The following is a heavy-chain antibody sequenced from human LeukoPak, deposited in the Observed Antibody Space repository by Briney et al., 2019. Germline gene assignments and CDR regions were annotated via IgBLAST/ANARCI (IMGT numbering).Heavy chain of an antibody. Sequence: PSETLSLTCTVSGVSISSSNSYWGWIRQPPGKGLEWIASIHYSGSTYYNPSLKSRVTISLDTSKNQFSLKLSSMTAADTAVYYCARDPPPPWDYAGFGNWGQGILVTVSS. CDR3: ARDPPPPWDYAGFGN. CDR1: GVSISSSNSY. J-gene: IGHJ4*02. V-gene: IGHV4-39*07. CDR2: IHYSGST. D-gene: IGHD4-23*01.